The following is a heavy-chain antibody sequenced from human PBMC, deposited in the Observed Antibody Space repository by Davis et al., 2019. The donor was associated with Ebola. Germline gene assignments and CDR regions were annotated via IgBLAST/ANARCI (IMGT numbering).Heavy chain of an antibody. V-gene: IGHV3-72*01. J-gene: IGHJ4*02. Sequence: PGGSLRLSCRVSGFTLGDYAINWVRQAPGKGLEWVGLSRNKENRYSTEYAASVKGRFTISRDDSKNLLYLEMNGLRTEDTAVYYCVTENWYRFESWGQGTLVTVSS. CDR2: SRNKENRYST. CDR1: GFTLGDYA. D-gene: IGHD1/OR15-1a*01. CDR3: VTENWYRFES.